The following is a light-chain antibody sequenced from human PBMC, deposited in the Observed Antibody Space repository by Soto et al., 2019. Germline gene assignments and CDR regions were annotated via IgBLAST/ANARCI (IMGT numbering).Light chain of an antibody. CDR3: AAWDDSLRVLYV. CDR1: SSNIGSNY. CDR2: RNN. Sequence: QAVRTQPTSASGTPGHRGTILCSGNSSNIGSNYVYWYQQLPGTAPKLLIYRNNQRPSGVPDRFSGSKSGTSASLAISGLRSEDEADYYCAAWDDSLRVLYVFGTGTKVTVL. J-gene: IGLJ1*01. V-gene: IGLV1-47*01.